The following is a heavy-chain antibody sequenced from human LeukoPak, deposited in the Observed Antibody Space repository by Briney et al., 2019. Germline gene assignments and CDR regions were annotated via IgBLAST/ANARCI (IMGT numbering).Heavy chain of an antibody. CDR1: GFTFSSYS. V-gene: IGHV3-21*01. J-gene: IGHJ4*02. D-gene: IGHD2-15*01. CDR2: ISSSSSYI. CDR3: ARDLDCSGGSCYLFDY. Sequence: GGSLRLSCAASGFTFSSYSMNWVRQAPGKGLERVSSISSSSSYIYHADSVKGRFTISRDYAKNSLYLQMNSLRAEDTAVYYCARDLDCSGGSCYLFDYWGQGTLVTVSS.